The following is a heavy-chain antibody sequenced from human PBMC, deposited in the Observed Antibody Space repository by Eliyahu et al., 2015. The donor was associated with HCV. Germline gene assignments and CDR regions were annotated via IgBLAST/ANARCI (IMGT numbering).Heavy chain of an antibody. D-gene: IGHD5-24*01. CDR1: GFSLSTSGVG. V-gene: IGHV2-5*02. CDR3: AHRRDGYSYFDY. J-gene: IGHJ4*02. CDR2: LYWDDDT. Sequence: QITLRESGPTLVKPTQTLTMTCTFSGFSLSTSGVGVGWIRQPPGKALEWLALLYWDDDTRYSPSLKSRLTITKDTSKNQVVLTMTNMDPVDTATYYCAHRRDGYSYFDYWGQGTLVTVSS.